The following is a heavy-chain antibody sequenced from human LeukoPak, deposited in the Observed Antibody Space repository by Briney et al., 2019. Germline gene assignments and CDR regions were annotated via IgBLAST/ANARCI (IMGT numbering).Heavy chain of an antibody. V-gene: IGHV3-23*01. D-gene: IGHD6-19*01. CDR3: ARGGIQVSGIDEFDY. Sequence: GGSLRLSCAASGFTFGSYAMSWVRQAPGKGLEWVSGISTSGGTTSYAESVKGRFTISRENAESSLYLQMNSLRAEDTAVYYCARGGIQVSGIDEFDYWGQGTLVTVSS. J-gene: IGHJ4*02. CDR1: GFTFGSYA. CDR2: ISTSGGTT.